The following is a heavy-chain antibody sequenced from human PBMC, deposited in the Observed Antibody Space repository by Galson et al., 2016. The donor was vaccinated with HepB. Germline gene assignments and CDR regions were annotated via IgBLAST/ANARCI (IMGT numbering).Heavy chain of an antibody. CDR1: GYRFTSYW. V-gene: IGHV5-51*01. CDR2: IYPADSAT. Sequence: QSGAEVTKPGESLKISCKGSGYRFTSYWIGWVRQMPGKGLEWMGIIYPADSATRYSPSFEGQVTISVDKSTTTAYLQWSSLKASDTAMYFCAKAVGNSYHGDYDSSGYDFWGQGTLVTVSS. J-gene: IGHJ4*02. D-gene: IGHD3-22*01. CDR3: AKAVGNSYHGDYDSSGYDF.